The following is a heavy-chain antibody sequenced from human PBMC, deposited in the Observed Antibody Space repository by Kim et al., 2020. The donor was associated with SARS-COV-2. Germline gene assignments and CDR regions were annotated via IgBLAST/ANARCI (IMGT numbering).Heavy chain of an antibody. D-gene: IGHD6-13*01. CDR1: GYTFTSYD. V-gene: IGHV1-8*01. CDR3: ARGPLIAAAGTQYYYYYYGMDV. J-gene: IGHJ6*02. Sequence: ASVKVSCKASGYTFTSYDINWVRQATGQGLEWMGWMNPNSGNTGYAQKFQGRVTMTRNTSISTAYMELSSLRSEDTAVYYCARGPLIAAAGTQYYYYYYGMDVWGQGTTVTVSS. CDR2: MNPNSGNT.